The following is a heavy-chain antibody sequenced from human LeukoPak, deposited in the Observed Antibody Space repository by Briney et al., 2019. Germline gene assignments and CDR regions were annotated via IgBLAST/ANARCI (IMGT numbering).Heavy chain of an antibody. D-gene: IGHD3-22*01. Sequence: ASVKVSCTSSGYTFTSYGISWVRQAPGQGLEWMGWISAYNGNTNYAQKLQGRVTMTTDTSTSTAYMELRSLRSDATAEYYCARDYYYDSSGYPYNWFDPWGQGTLVTVSS. CDR2: ISAYNGNT. CDR1: GYTFTSYG. V-gene: IGHV1-18*01. J-gene: IGHJ5*02. CDR3: ARDYYYDSSGYPYNWFDP.